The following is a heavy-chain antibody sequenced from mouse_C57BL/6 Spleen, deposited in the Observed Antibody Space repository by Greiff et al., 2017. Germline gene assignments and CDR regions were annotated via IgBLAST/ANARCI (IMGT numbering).Heavy chain of an antibody. D-gene: IGHD3-2*02. CDR1: GFNIKDYY. Sequence: VQLQQSGPELVRPGASVKLSCTASGFNIKDYYMHWVQQRPEQGLEWIGRIDPEDGDTEYAPKFQGKATMPADTSTNTAYLQLSSLTSEDTAVYYCARTRAQARPFAYWGQGTLVTVSA. J-gene: IGHJ3*01. CDR2: IDPEDGDT. V-gene: IGHV14-1*01. CDR3: ARTRAQARPFAY.